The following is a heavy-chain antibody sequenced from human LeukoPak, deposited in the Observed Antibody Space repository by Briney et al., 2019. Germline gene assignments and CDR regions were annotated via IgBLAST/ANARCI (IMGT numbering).Heavy chain of an antibody. CDR1: GFVFSRYS. J-gene: IGHJ4*02. D-gene: IGHD6-6*01. CDR3: ARLYSSSSGLRASDY. V-gene: IGHV3-48*02. Sequence: QPGGSLRLSCAASGFVFSRYSMNWVRQAPGKGLEWISYISISSNAIYYADSVEGRFTISRDNAKNSLYLQMNSLRDEDTAVYYCARLYSSSSGLRASDYWGQGTLVTVSS. CDR2: ISISSNAI.